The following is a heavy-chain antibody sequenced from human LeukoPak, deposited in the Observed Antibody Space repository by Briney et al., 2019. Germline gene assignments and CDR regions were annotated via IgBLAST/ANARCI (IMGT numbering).Heavy chain of an antibody. D-gene: IGHD6-13*01. CDR2: ISSSGSTI. CDR3: ARELQDGYSSSWYDY. CDR1: GFTFSSYE. J-gene: IGHJ4*02. V-gene: IGHV3-48*03. Sequence: GGSLRLSCAASGFTFSSYEMNWVRQAPGKGLEWVSYISSSGSTIYYADSVKGRSTFSRDNAKNSLYLQMNSLRAEDTAVYYCARELQDGYSSSWYDYWGQGTLVTVSS.